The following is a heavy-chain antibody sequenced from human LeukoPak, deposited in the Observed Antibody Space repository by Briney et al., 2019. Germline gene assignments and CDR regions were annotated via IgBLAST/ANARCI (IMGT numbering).Heavy chain of an antibody. V-gene: IGHV3-53*04. CDR1: GFTVSSNY. CDR2: IYSGGST. Sequence: GGSLRLSCAASGFTVSSNYMSWVRQAPGKGLEWVSVIYSGGSTYYADSVKGRFTISRHNSKNTLYLQMNSLRAEDTAVHYCAGRLPYYYDSSGSISGRFDAFDAFDIWGQGTMVTVSS. J-gene: IGHJ3*02. D-gene: IGHD3-22*01. CDR3: AGRLPYYYDSSGSISGRFDAFDAFDI.